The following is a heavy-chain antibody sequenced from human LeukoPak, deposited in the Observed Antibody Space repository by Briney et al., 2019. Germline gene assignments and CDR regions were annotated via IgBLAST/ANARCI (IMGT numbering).Heavy chain of an antibody. CDR2: VNDDGSVK. V-gene: IGHV3-7*01. Sequence: GESLKISCADSELTFSNYRMAWVRQAPGKGLEWVASVNDDGSVKKYLDSVKGRFTISRDNAKRSLYLQMNSLRVEDTAVYYCVQSASRLHWGQGTLVTVSS. CDR3: VQSASRLH. J-gene: IGHJ4*02. CDR1: ELTFSNYR.